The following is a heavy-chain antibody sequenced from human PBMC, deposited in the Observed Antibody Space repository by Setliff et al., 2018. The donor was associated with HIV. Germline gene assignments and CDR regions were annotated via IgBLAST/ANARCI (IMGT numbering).Heavy chain of an antibody. CDR1: GYTFASYG. J-gene: IGHJ5*02. CDR2: ISAYNGNT. CDR3: ARDEQWLVRVGASTMIDFPNPLQPLP. D-gene: IGHD6-19*01. Sequence: ASVKVSCKASGYTFASYGISWVRQAPGQGLEWMGWISAYNGNTNYAQKFQGRVTMTTDTSTSTGYMELRSLRSDDTAVYYCARDEQWLVRVGASTMIDFPNPLQPLPWG. V-gene: IGHV1-18*01.